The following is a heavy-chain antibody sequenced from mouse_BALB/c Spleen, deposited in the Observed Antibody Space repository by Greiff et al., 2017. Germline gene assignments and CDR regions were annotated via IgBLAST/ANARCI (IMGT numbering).Heavy chain of an antibody. CDR3: ARGVTTVEGFAY. CDR1: GFTFSSFG. J-gene: IGHJ3*01. CDR2: ISSGSSTI. Sequence: EVKLMESGGGLVQPGGSRKLSCAASGFTFSSFGMHWVRQAPEKGLEWVAYISSGSSTIYYADTVKGRFTISRDHPKNTLFLQMTSLRSEDTAMYYCARGVTTVEGFAYWGQGTLVTVSA. V-gene: IGHV5-17*02. D-gene: IGHD1-1*01.